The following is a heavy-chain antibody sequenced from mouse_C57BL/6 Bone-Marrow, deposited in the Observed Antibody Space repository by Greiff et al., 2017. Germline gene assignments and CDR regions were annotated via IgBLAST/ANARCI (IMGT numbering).Heavy chain of an antibody. D-gene: IGHD2-2*01. J-gene: IGHJ4*01. CDR1: GFTFSSYT. CDR3: ARRYGCYAMDY. Sequence: EVQGVESGGGLVKPGGSLKLSCAASGFTFSSYTMSWVRQTPEKRLEWVATISGGGGNTYYPDSVKGRFTISRDNAKNTLYLQMSSLRSEDTALYYCARRYGCYAMDYWGQGTSVTVSS. CDR2: ISGGGGNT. V-gene: IGHV5-9*01.